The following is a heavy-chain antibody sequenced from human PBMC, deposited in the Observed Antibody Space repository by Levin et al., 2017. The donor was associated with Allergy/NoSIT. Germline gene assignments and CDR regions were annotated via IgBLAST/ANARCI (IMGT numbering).Heavy chain of an antibody. J-gene: IGHJ4*02. V-gene: IGHV4-30-4*01. D-gene: IGHD3-10*01. Sequence: NSSETLSLTCTVSGDSISRGDYYWSWIRQPPGKGLEWIGYIYYSGSTKYNPSLESRVTMSVDTSKNQFSLKLSTVTAADTALYYCARTYYYDSGSRGLCDYWGQGTLVTVSS. CDR1: GDSISRGDYY. CDR3: ARTYYYDSGSRGLCDY. CDR2: IYYSGST.